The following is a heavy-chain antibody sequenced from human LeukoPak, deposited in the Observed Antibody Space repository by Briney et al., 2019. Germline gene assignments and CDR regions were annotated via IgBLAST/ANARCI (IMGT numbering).Heavy chain of an antibody. CDR3: ARDRWHVRDGAFDI. D-gene: IGHD3-10*02. CDR1: GGSISSGGYY. CDR2: MYYSGSS. V-gene: IGHV4-31*03. J-gene: IGHJ3*02. Sequence: SETLSLTCTVSGGSISSGGYYWSWIRQHPGKGLEWNGYMYYSGSSYYNPSLKSRVTISVDTSKNQFSLKLSSVTAADTAVYYCARDRWHVRDGAFDIWGQGTVVTVSS.